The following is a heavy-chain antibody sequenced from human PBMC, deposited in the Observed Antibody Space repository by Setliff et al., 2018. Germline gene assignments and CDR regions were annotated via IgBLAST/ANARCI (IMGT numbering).Heavy chain of an antibody. V-gene: IGHV7-4-1*02. Sequence: ASVKVSCKASGYTFNNYAINWVRQAPGQGLEWMGWINTDTGNPTSAQGFTGRFVFSLDTSVSTAYLQISSLRPEDTAVYYCAIDSVVRGFINGDSFDYWGQGTLVTVSS. D-gene: IGHD3-10*01. CDR2: INTDTGNP. CDR1: GYTFNNYA. CDR3: AIDSVVRGFINGDSFDY. J-gene: IGHJ4*02.